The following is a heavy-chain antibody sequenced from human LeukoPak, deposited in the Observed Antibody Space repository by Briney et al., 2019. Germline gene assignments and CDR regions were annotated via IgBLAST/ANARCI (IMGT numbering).Heavy chain of an antibody. D-gene: IGHD5-18*01. CDR1: GYIFTGYY. J-gene: IGHJ4*02. V-gene: IGHV1-2*02. CDR3: ARARSPVWELWLGH. Sequence: GASVKVSCKASGYIFTGYYMHWVRQAPGQGLEWMGWINPNSGGTNYAQKFQGRVTMTRDTSISTAYMELSRLRSDDTAVYYCARARSPVWELWLGHWGQGTLVTVSS. CDR2: INPNSGGT.